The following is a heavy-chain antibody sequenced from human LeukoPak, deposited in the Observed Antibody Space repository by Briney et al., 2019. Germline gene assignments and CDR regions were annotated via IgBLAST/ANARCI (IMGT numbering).Heavy chain of an antibody. V-gene: IGHV3-30-3*01. Sequence: PGRSLRLSCAASGFTFSSYAMHWVRQAPGRGLEWVAVISYDGSNKYYADSVKGRFTISRDNSKNTLYLQMNSLRAEDTAVYYCARSPNAAADSCLDVWGQGTTVTVSS. CDR2: ISYDGSNK. CDR1: GFTFSSYA. D-gene: IGHD6-13*01. CDR3: ARSPNAAADSCLDV. J-gene: IGHJ6*02.